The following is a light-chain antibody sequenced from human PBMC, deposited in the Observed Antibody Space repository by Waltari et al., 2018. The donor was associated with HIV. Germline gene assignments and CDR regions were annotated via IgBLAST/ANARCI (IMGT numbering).Light chain of an antibody. J-gene: IGLJ2*01. CDR1: NIGSKG. CDR2: DDS. Sequence: SYVLTQPPSVSVAPGQTARITCGGNNIGSKGVHWYQQKPSQAPVLVVYDDSDRPSGIQGRFSGSSSGNTATLTISSVEAGDEADFYCQVWDSSTDLRVFGGGTKLTVL. CDR3: QVWDSSTDLRV. V-gene: IGLV3-21*02.